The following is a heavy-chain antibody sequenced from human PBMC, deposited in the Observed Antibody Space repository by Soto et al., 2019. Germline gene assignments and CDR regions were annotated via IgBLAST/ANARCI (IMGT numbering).Heavy chain of an antibody. D-gene: IGHD3-22*01. J-gene: IGHJ4*02. CDR2: ISGSGGST. V-gene: IGHV3-23*01. CDR3: AKDHYYDSSGYTDY. CDR1: GFTFSSYA. Sequence: EVQLLESGGGSVQPGGSLRLSCAASGFTFSSYAMSWVRQAPGKGLEWVSAISGSGGSTYYADSVKGRFTISRDNSKNTLYLQMNSLRAEDTAVYYCAKDHYYDSSGYTDYWGQGTLVTVSS.